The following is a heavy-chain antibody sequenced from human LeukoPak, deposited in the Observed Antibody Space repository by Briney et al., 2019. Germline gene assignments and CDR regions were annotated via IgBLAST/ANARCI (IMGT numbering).Heavy chain of an antibody. CDR1: GFTFSSYA. CDR2: ISGSGGST. D-gene: IGHD3-3*01. J-gene: IGHJ4*02. V-gene: IGHV3-23*01. Sequence: GASLRLSCAASGFTFSSYAMSWVRQAPGKGLEWASAISGSGGSTYYADSVKGRFTISRDNSKNTLYLQMNSLRAEDTAVYYCAKDHDFWSGYYEDYWGQGTLVTVSS. CDR3: AKDHDFWSGYYEDY.